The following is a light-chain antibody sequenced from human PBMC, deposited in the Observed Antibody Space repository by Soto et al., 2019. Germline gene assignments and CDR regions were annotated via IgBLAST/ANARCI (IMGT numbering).Light chain of an antibody. J-gene: IGKJ5*01. CDR3: QQYSSSPIT. CDR2: GAS. V-gene: IGKV3-20*01. Sequence: EIVLTQSPGTLSLSPWERATLSCRASQTITSSNLAWYQQISGQAPRLLISGASSRATGIPDRFSGGGSGTDFSLTISRLDPEDFAVYYCQQYSSSPITFGQGTRLEIK. CDR1: QTITSSN.